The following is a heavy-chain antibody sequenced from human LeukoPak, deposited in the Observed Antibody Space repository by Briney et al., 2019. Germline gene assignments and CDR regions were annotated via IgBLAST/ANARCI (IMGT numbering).Heavy chain of an antibody. D-gene: IGHD3-3*01. CDR3: ARARAYYDFHYYMDV. CDR2: IYYSGST. CDR1: GGSISSYY. Sequence: SETLSLTCTVSGGSISSYYWSWIRQPPGKGLEWIGYIYYSGSTNYNPSLKSRVTISVDTSKNQFSLKLSSVTAAVTAVYYCARARAYYDFHYYMDVWGKGTTVTVSS. V-gene: IGHV4-59*01. J-gene: IGHJ6*03.